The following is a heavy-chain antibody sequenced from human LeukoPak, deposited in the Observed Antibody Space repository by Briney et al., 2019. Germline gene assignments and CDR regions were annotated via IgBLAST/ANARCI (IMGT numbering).Heavy chain of an antibody. J-gene: IGHJ3*02. CDR3: ARDPYYGSGSHAFDI. CDR2: ISYDGSNK. Sequence: PGRSLRLSCAASGFTFSSYAMHWVRQAPGKGLEWLAVISYDGSNKYYADSVKGRFTISRDNSKNTLYLQMNSLRAEDTAVYYCARDPYYGSGSHAFDIWGQGTMVTVSS. CDR1: GFTFSSYA. D-gene: IGHD3-10*01. V-gene: IGHV3-30-3*01.